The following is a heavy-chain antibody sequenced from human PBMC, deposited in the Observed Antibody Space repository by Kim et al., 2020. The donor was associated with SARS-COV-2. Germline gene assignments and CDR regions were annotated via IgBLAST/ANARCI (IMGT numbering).Heavy chain of an antibody. D-gene: IGHD3-10*01. J-gene: IGHJ4*02. CDR2: ISSSSSYI. CDR3: ARDLLLWFGELGNYFDY. Sequence: GGSLRLSCAASGFTFSSYSMNWVRQAPGKGLEWVSSISSSSSYIYYADSVKGRFTISRDNAKNSLYLQMNSLRAEDTAVYYCARDLLLWFGELGNYFDYWGQGTLVTVSS. V-gene: IGHV3-21*01. CDR1: GFTFSSYS.